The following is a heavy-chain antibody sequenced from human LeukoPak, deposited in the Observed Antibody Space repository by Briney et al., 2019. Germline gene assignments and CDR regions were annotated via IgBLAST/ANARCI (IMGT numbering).Heavy chain of an antibody. CDR2: ISGSGDST. D-gene: IGHD3-3*01. Sequence: GGSLRLSCAASGLTFTSHAMNWVRQAPGKGLEWVSVISGSGDSTNYADSVKGRFTVSRDNSKNMLYLQMNILRAENTAVYYCAKGETYYDFWSGYTSLKWFDPWGQGTLVTVSS. V-gene: IGHV3-23*01. CDR3: AKGETYYDFWSGYTSLKWFDP. J-gene: IGHJ5*02. CDR1: GLTFTSHA.